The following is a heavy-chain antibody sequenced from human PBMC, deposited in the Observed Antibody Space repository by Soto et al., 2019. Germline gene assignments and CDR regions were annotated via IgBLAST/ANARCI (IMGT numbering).Heavy chain of an antibody. Sequence: SETLSLTCAVYGGSFSGYYWSWIRQPPGKGLEWIGEINHSGSTNYNPSLKSRVTISVDTSKNQFSLKLSSVTAADTAVYYCAGTDYSGYGFDYWGQGTLVTVS. V-gene: IGHV4-34*01. D-gene: IGHD5-12*01. J-gene: IGHJ4*02. CDR1: GGSFSGYY. CDR3: AGTDYSGYGFDY. CDR2: INHSGST.